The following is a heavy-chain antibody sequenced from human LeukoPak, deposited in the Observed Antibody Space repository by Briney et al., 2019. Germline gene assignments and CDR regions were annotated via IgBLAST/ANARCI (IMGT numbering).Heavy chain of an antibody. D-gene: IGHD4-17*01. V-gene: IGHV4-31*03. CDR2: IYYSGST. J-gene: IGHJ5*02. CDR1: GASVSSASY. CDR3: ARDLKDTGWFDP. Sequence: SETLSLTCTVSGASVSSASYWSWIRPHPGKGLEWIGYIYYSGSTYYNPSLKSRVTISVDTSKNQFSLKLSSVTAADTAVYYYARDLKDTGWFDPWGQGTLVTVSS.